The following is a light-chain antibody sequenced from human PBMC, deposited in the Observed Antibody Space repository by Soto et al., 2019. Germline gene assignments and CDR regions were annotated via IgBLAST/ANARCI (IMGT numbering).Light chain of an antibody. CDR3: CSYAGSSIHVV. CDR2: EGS. V-gene: IGLV2-23*01. Sequence: QSALIQPASVSGSPGQSITISCTGTSSDVGSYNLVSWYQQHPGKAPKLMIYEGSKRPSGVSNRFSGSKSGNTASLTISGLQAEDEADYYCCSYAGSSIHVVFGGGTKLTVL. J-gene: IGLJ2*01. CDR1: SSDVGSYNL.